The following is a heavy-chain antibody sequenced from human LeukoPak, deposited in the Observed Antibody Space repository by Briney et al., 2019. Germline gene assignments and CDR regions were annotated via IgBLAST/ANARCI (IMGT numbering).Heavy chain of an antibody. CDR3: AADPNCSSTSCSGGY. V-gene: IGHV1-58*01. Sequence: SVKVSCKASGFTFTSSAVQWVRQARGQRLEWIGWIVVGSGNTNYAQKFQERVTITRDMSTSTAYMELSSLRSEDTAVYYCAADPNCSSTSCSGGYWGQGTLVTVSS. CDR2: IVVGSGNT. CDR1: GFTFTSSA. J-gene: IGHJ4*02. D-gene: IGHD2-2*01.